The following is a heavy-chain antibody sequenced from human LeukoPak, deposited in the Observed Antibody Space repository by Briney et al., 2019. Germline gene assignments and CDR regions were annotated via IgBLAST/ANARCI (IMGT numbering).Heavy chain of an antibody. CDR1: GGSISSSGYY. CDR2: VNHSGST. J-gene: IGHJ5*02. CDR3: ARGGYSSSSRRFDP. V-gene: IGHV4-39*07. D-gene: IGHD6-13*01. Sequence: PSETLSLTCTVSGGSISSSGYYWSWIRQPPGKGLEWIGEVNHSGSTNYNPSLKSRVTISVDTSKNQFSLKLSSVTAADTAVYYCARGGYSSSSRRFDPWGQGTLVTVSS.